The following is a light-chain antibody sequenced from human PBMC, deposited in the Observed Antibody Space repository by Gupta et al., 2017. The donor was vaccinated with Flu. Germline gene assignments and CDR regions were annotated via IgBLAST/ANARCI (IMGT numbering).Light chain of an antibody. V-gene: IGKV1-5*03. CDR1: QSISSW. Sequence: DIQMTQSPSTLSASVGDRVTITCRASQSISSWLAWYQQKPGKAPKLLIYKASSLESGVPSRFSGSGSGTEFTLTISSLQLDDFATYYCQQYNSYWTFGQGTKVEIK. CDR2: KAS. CDR3: QQYNSYWT. J-gene: IGKJ1*01.